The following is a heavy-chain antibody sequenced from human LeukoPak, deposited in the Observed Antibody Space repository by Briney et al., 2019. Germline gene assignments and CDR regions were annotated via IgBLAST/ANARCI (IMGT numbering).Heavy chain of an antibody. J-gene: IGHJ4*02. D-gene: IGHD6-19*01. CDR2: IWYDGSNK. CDR1: GFTFSSYG. Sequence: QPGGPLRLSCAASGFTFSSYGMHWVRQAPGKGLEWVAVIWYDGSNKYYADSVKGRFTISRDNDKNTLYLQMNSLRAEDTAVYHCARASSGWTIGYWGQGTLVTVSS. V-gene: IGHV3-33*01. CDR3: ARASSGWTIGY.